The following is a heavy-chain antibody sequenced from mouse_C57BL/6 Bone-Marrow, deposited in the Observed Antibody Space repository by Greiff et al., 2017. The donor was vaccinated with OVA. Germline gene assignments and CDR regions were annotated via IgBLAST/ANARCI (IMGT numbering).Heavy chain of an antibody. V-gene: IGHV2-5*01. CDR1: GFSLTSYG. J-gene: IGHJ4*01. CDR3: DKGGNYYYALDY. CDR2: IWRGGRP. D-gene: IGHD2-1*01. Sequence: VKLMESGPGLVQPSQSLSLTCTVSGFSLTSYGVHWVRQSPGKGLEWLGLIWRGGRPVYNAAFMSRLRITNDNSKSQVFFKMNSLQADDTAIYYCDKGGNYYYALDYWGQGTSVTVSS.